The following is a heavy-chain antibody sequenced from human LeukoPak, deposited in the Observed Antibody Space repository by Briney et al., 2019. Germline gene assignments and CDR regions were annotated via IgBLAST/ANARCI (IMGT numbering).Heavy chain of an antibody. V-gene: IGHV3-21*06. CDR3: GRVGGRSKAAKGDAFDI. CDR2: ISSGSTYM. J-gene: IGHJ3*02. Sequence: GGSLRLSCAASGFTFSSYSMNWVRQAPGKGLEWVSSISSGSTYMYYADSVKGRFAISRDNAQNSVFLQMNSLRAEDTAVYYCGRVGGRSKAAKGDAFDIWGQGTMVVVSS. D-gene: IGHD6-6*01. CDR1: GFTFSSYS.